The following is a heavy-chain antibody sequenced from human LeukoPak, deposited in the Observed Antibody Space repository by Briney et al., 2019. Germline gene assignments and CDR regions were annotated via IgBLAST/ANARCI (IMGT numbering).Heavy chain of an antibody. J-gene: IGHJ4*02. CDR1: GFTFSSHG. CDR3: ARDTILLWFGELIDY. D-gene: IGHD3-10*01. V-gene: IGHV3-33*01. Sequence: HPGGSLRLSCAASGFTFSSHGMHWVRQAPGKGLEWVAVIWYDGSNKYYADSVKGRFTISRDNSKNTLYLQMNSLRAEDTAVYYCARDTILLWFGELIDYWGQGTLVTVSS. CDR2: IWYDGSNK.